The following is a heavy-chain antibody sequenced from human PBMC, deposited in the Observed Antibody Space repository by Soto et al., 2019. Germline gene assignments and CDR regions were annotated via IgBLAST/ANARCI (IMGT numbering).Heavy chain of an antibody. CDR3: ARDKITGLFDY. CDR1: DGSFSGYD. J-gene: IGHJ4*02. D-gene: IGHD2-8*02. CDR2: INHSGST. V-gene: IGHV4-34*01. Sequence: PSETPSLTFAVYDGSFSGYDWTWIRQPPGTGLEWIGEINHSGSTNYNPSLKSRATISVDTSKNQFSLKLTSVTAADTAVYYCARDKITGLFDYWGQGTLVTVSS.